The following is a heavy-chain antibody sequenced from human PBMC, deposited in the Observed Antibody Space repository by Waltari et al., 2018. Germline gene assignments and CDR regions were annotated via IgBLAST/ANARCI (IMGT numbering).Heavy chain of an antibody. CDR3: ASSCGGDCYLGYYFDY. Sequence: QVQLVQSGAEVKKPGASVKVSCKASGYTFTSYYMHWVRQAPGQGLEWMGIINPSGGSTSYAQKFQGRVTMTRDTSTSTVYMELSSLRSEDTAVYYCASSCGGDCYLGYYFDYWGQGTLVTVSS. CDR1: GYTFTSYY. V-gene: IGHV1-46*01. D-gene: IGHD2-21*02. CDR2: INPSGGST. J-gene: IGHJ4*02.